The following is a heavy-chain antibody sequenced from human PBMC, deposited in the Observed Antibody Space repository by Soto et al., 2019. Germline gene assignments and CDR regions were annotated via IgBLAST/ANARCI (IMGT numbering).Heavy chain of an antibody. D-gene: IGHD4-4*01. V-gene: IGHV3-15*07. CDR2: IKSKTDGGTT. CDR3: TTPANYPGYYYGMDV. J-gene: IGHJ6*02. CDR1: GFTFSNAW. Sequence: PGGSLRLSCAASGFTFSNAWMNWVRQAPGKGLEWVGRIKSKTDGGTTDYAAPVKGRFTISRDDSKDTLYLQMNSLKTEDTAVYYCTTPANYPGYYYGMDVWGQGTTVTVSS.